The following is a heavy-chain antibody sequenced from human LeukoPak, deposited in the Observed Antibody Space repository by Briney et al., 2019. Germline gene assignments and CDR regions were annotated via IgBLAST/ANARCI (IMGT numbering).Heavy chain of an antibody. D-gene: IGHD1-26*01. CDR3: ARELKIVATTTFGFDI. Sequence: GGSLRLSCAASGFTFSTYSMNWVRQAPGKGLEWVSAISGSGGRTYYADSVKGRFTISRDNSKNTLYLQMNSLRAEDTAVYYCARELKIVATTTFGFDIWGQGTMLTVSS. J-gene: IGHJ3*02. CDR1: GFTFSTYS. CDR2: ISGSGGRT. V-gene: IGHV3-23*01.